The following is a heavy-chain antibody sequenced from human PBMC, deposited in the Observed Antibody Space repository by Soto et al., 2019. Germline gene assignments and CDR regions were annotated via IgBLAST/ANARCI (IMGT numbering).Heavy chain of an antibody. Sequence: QVQLVQSGAEVKKPGASVKVSCKASGYTFTSYHIHWVRQAPGQGLEWMGIINPGGGSTSYAQKFQGRVTLTRDTSTITVYLKLSSLRSEDTAVYFCARVDVVELVLPDYWGQGTLVTVSS. D-gene: IGHD1-7*01. CDR3: ARVDVVELVLPDY. CDR1: GYTFTSYH. V-gene: IGHV1-46*03. J-gene: IGHJ4*02. CDR2: INPGGGST.